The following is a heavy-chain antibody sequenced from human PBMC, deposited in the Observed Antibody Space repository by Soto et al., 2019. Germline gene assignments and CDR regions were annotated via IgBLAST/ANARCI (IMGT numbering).Heavy chain of an antibody. J-gene: IGHJ5*02. V-gene: IGHV1-3*01. Sequence: QVQLVQSGAEVKKPGASVKVSCKASGYTFTSYAMHWVRQAPGQRLEWMGWINAGNGNTKYSQKFQGRVTITRDTSASTAYMELSSLRSEDTAVYYCARRLERGLWFDPWGQGTLVTVSS. D-gene: IGHD1-1*01. CDR2: INAGNGNT. CDR1: GYTFTSYA. CDR3: ARRLERGLWFDP.